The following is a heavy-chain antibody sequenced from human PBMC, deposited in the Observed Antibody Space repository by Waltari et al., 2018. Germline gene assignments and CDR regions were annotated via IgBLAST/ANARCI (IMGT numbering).Heavy chain of an antibody. CDR1: GGTFSSYA. D-gene: IGHD5-12*01. Sequence: QVQLVQSGAEVKKPGSSVKVSCKASGGTFSSYAISWVRQAPGQGLEWMGRIIPIIGTANYAQKFQGRVTITADKSTSTAYMELSSLRSEDTAVCYCARGPVMGGYDYAALGFDYWGQGTLVTVSS. V-gene: IGHV1-69*08. CDR2: IIPIIGTA. CDR3: ARGPVMGGYDYAALGFDY. J-gene: IGHJ4*02.